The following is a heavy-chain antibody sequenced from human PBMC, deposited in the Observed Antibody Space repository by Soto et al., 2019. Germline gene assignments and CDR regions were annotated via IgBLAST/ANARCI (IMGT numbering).Heavy chain of an antibody. J-gene: IGHJ4*02. CDR2: ISYDGSNK. Sequence: VGPLRVCCAASGFTFSSYGMHWVRQAPGKGLEWVAVISYDGSNKYYADSVKGRFTISRDNSKNTLYLQMNSLRAEDTAVYYCAKALLDFWSGYYTFADWGQGTLVTVSS. V-gene: IGHV3-30*18. CDR1: GFTFSSYG. D-gene: IGHD3-3*01. CDR3: AKALLDFWSGYYTFAD.